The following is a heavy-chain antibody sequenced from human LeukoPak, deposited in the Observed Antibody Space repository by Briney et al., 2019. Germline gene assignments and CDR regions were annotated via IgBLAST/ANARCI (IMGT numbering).Heavy chain of an antibody. J-gene: IGHJ4*02. CDR3: VKSCSSTSCYYRPLDY. Sequence: GGSLRLSCSASGFTFSSYAMHWVCQAPGKGLEYVSAISIIGGSTYYADSVKGRFTISRDNSKNTLYLQMSSLRAEDTAVYYCVKSCSSTSCYYRPLDYWGQGTLVTVSS. V-gene: IGHV3-64D*06. CDR2: ISIIGGST. CDR1: GFTFSSYA. D-gene: IGHD2-2*01.